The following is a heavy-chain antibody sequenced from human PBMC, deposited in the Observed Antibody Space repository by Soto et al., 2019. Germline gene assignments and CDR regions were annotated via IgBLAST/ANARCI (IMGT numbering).Heavy chain of an antibody. CDR3: ARDEYGYGDSYDS. CDR1: GVPISTYP. D-gene: IGHD5-12*01. J-gene: IGHJ4*02. Sequence: SGTLSLNCIFSGVPISTYPWSWIRQPAGKGLEWIGRMHTSGSTNYNPSLKSRVSMSVDTSKNHFSLKVSSVTAADTAVYYCARDEYGYGDSYDSWGQGTLVTVSS. V-gene: IGHV4-4*07. CDR2: MHTSGST.